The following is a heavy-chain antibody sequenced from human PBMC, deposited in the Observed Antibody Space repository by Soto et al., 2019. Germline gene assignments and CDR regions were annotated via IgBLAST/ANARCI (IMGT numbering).Heavy chain of an antibody. Sequence: PSETLSLTCAVYGGSFSGYYWTWIRQPPGTGLEWIGKINHSGSTNYNPSLKSRVTISVDTSKNQFSLRLTSVTAADTAVYYCATEETGPFGGAQVYWGQGALVTVSS. CDR1: GGSFSGYY. D-gene: IGHD3-16*01. CDR2: INHSGST. V-gene: IGHV4-34*01. J-gene: IGHJ4*02. CDR3: ATEETGPFGGAQVY.